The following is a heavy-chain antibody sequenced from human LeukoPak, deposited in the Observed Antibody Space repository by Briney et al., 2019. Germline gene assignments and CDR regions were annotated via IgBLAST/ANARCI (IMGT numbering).Heavy chain of an antibody. D-gene: IGHD3-10*01. CDR2: IFYSGST. Sequence: PSETLSLTCTVSGGSMNQYYWGWIRQPPGKGLEWIGSIFYSGSTYYNPSLKSRVTISVDTSKNQFSLKLSSVTAADTAVYYCARQKGSITMVRGVRRLYYFDYWGQGTLVTVSS. CDR1: GGSMNQYY. CDR3: ARQKGSITMVRGVRRLYYFDY. V-gene: IGHV4-39*01. J-gene: IGHJ4*02.